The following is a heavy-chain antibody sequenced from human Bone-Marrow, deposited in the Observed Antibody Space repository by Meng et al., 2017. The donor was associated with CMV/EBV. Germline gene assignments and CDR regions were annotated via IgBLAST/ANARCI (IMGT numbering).Heavy chain of an antibody. Sequence: SETLSLTCTVSGDSISTYYWGWIRQPPGKGLEWIGSIYYSGSTYYNPSLKSRVTISVDTSKNQFSLKLSSVTAADTAVYYCAKGRGRYSSSWYLFDYWGQGTLVTVSS. CDR3: AKGRGRYSSSWYLFDY. D-gene: IGHD6-13*01. J-gene: IGHJ4*02. V-gene: IGHV4-39*07. CDR2: IYYSGST. CDR1: GDSISTYY.